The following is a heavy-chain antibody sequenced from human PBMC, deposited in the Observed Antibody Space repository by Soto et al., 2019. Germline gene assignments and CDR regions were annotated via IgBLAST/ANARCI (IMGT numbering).Heavy chain of an antibody. J-gene: IGHJ4*02. CDR2: ISYDGSNK. CDR1: GFTFSSYA. CDR3: ARDLGQLIVGAPGPY. V-gene: IGHV3-30-3*01. D-gene: IGHD1-26*01. Sequence: LRLSCAASGFTFSSYAMHWVRQAPGKGLEWVAVISYDGSNKYYADSVKGRFTISRDNSKNTLYLQMNSLRAEDTAVYYCARDLGQLIVGAPGPYWGQGTLVTVSS.